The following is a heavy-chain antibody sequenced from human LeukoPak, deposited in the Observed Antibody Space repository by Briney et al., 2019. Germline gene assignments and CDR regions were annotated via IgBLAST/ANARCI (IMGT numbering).Heavy chain of an antibody. CDR2: INPSGGST. CDR1: GYNFTSYY. D-gene: IGHD5-18*01. CDR3: ARVSRQYNYGSNYFDY. V-gene: IGHV1-46*01. Sequence: ASVKVSCKASGYNFTSYYMHWVRQAPGQGLEWMGIINPSGGSTSYAQKFQGRVTMTRDTSTSTIYMELSSLRSEDTAVYYCARVSRQYNYGSNYFDYWGQGTLVTVSS. J-gene: IGHJ4*02.